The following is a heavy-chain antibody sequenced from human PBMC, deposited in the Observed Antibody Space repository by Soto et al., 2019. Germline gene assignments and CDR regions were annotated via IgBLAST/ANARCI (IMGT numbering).Heavy chain of an antibody. Sequence: EVQLLESGGGLVQPGGSPRLSCAASGFTFSSYAMSWVRQAPGKGLEWVSAISGSGGSTYYADSVKGRFTISRDNSKNTLYLQMNSLRAEDTAVYYCAKPLSSLVPAADRPWFYFDYWGQGTLVTVSS. CDR1: GFTFSSYA. CDR3: AKPLSSLVPAADRPWFYFDY. D-gene: IGHD2-2*01. V-gene: IGHV3-23*01. CDR2: ISGSGGST. J-gene: IGHJ4*02.